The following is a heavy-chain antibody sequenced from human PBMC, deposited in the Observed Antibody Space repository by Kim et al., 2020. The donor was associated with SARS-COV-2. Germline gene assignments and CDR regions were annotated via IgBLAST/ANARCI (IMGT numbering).Heavy chain of an antibody. J-gene: IGHJ4*02. CDR2: GST. V-gene: IGHV4-31*02. Sequence: GSTHYNPTLKSRVTISVDTSKNQFSLKLSSVTAADTAVYYCARESGGDFDYWGQGTLVTVSS. CDR3: ARESGGDFDY.